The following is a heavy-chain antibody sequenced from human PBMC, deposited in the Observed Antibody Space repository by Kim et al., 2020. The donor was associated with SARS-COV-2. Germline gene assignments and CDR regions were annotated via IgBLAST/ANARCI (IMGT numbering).Heavy chain of an antibody. CDR3: ARTNGNNYVSFFDY. V-gene: IGHV4-39*01. J-gene: IGHJ4*02. Sequence: NLSLKSRITISVDTSQNQFFLRLASVTAADTAVYYCARTNGNNYVSFFDYWGQGTLVTVSS. D-gene: IGHD3-16*01.